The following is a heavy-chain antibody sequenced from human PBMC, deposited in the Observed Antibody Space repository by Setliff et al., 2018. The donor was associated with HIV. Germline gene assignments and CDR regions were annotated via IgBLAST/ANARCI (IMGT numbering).Heavy chain of an antibody. J-gene: IGHJ4*02. CDR3: AKDTVGGWNYPLDY. CDR2: ISGSGGSA. Sequence: PGGSLRLSCAASGFTFSSYAMTWVRQAPGKGPEWVSAISGSGGSAYYADSVKGRFTISRDNSKNTLYLQMNSLRAEDTAVYYCAKDTVGGWNYPLDYWGQGTLVTVSS. D-gene: IGHD1-7*01. CDR1: GFTFSSYA. V-gene: IGHV3-23*01.